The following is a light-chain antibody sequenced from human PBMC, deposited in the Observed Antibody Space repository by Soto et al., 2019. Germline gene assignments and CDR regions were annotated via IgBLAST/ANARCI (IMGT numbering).Light chain of an antibody. CDR1: QSVSSSY. V-gene: IGKV3-20*01. CDR2: VAS. J-gene: IGKJ2*01. Sequence: EIGLTQSPGTLSLSPGERATLSCRASQSVSSSYLAWYQQKPGQAPRLRIYVASSRATGIPDRFSGSGSGTDFTLTISGLEPEDFAVYYCQQYGSSPPYTFGQGTKLEIK. CDR3: QQYGSSPPYT.